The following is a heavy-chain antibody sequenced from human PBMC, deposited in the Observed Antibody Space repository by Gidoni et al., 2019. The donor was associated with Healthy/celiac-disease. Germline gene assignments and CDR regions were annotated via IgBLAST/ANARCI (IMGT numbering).Heavy chain of an antibody. D-gene: IGHD3-3*01. J-gene: IGHJ4*02. CDR1: GGSISSYY. CDR2: IYYSGST. Sequence: QVQLQESGPGLVKPSETLSLTCTVSGGSISSYYWSWIRQPPGKGLEWIGYIYYSGSTNYNPSLKSRVTISVDTSKNQFSLKLSSVTAADTAVYYCARDLDAIGYWGQGTLVTVSS. CDR3: ARDLDAIGY. V-gene: IGHV4-59*01.